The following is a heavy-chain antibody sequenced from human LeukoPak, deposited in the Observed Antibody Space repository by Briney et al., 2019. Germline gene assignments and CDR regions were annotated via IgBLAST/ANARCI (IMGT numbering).Heavy chain of an antibody. J-gene: IGHJ4*02. CDR2: IKQDGSER. D-gene: IGHD4-23*01. CDR1: GFTFSRYW. Sequence: PGGSLRLSCAASGFTFSRYWMSWVRQAPGKGLEWMASIKQDGSERYYVDSVKGRFTISSDNAKNSVYVQMNSLRAEDTAVYYCARDADGGNSYYWGQGTLVTVSS. V-gene: IGHV3-7*05. CDR3: ARDADGGNSYY.